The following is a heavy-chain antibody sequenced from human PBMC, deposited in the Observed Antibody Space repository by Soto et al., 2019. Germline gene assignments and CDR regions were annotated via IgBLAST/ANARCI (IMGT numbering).Heavy chain of an antibody. CDR3: ARGPGAYCGGECYSFDY. V-gene: IGHV1-69*13. J-gene: IGHJ4*02. Sequence: GASVKVSCKASGGTFSSYAISWVRQAPGQGLEWMGGIIPIFGTANYAQKFQGRVTITADESTSTAYMELSSLRSEDTAVYYCARGPGAYCGGECYSFDYWGQGTLVTVSS. CDR1: GGTFSSYA. CDR2: IIPIFGTA. D-gene: IGHD2-21*01.